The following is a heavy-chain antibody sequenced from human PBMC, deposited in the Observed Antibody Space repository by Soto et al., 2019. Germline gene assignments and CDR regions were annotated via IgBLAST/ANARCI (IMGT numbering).Heavy chain of an antibody. CDR1: GFTFINYG. J-gene: IGHJ6*02. CDR2: ISYDGSNK. D-gene: IGHD2-15*01. CDR3: AKLDEGGLQYSYCAIDV. V-gene: IGHV3-30*18. Sequence: SLGLSCVASGFTFINYGMHWVRQAPGKGLEWVAVISYDGSNKYYADYVKGRFSISRDNSKNTLYLQMTSLRTEDTALYYCAKLDEGGLQYSYCAIDVTGQGS.